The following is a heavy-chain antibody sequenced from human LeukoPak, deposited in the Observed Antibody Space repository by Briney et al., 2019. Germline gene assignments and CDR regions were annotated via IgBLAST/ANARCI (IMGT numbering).Heavy chain of an antibody. CDR3: ARAFGGGRLNWFDP. D-gene: IGHD3-16*01. J-gene: IGHJ5*02. Sequence: ASVNVSCKASGYTFTIYDINWVRQATGQGLEWMGWMNPNSGNTGYAQKFQGRVTMTRNTSISTAYMELSSLRSEDTAAYYCARAFGGGRLNWFDPWGQGTLVTVSS. CDR1: GYTFTIYD. V-gene: IGHV1-8*01. CDR2: MNPNSGNT.